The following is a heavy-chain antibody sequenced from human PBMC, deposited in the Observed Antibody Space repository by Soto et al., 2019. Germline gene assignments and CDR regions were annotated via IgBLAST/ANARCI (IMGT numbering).Heavy chain of an antibody. J-gene: IGHJ4*02. V-gene: IGHV1-2*02. Sequence: ALLKGSWKGSGYTFTGHYIHWVRQAPEQGPEWMGEIGPETGATRYAQKFQGRVTMTRDMSITTVYMELNNLSPDDTAVYYCGRGRSGQIVVFYWGQGTPVTVSS. D-gene: IGHD1-26*01. CDR3: GRGRSGQIVVFY. CDR2: IGPETGAT. CDR1: GYTFTGHY.